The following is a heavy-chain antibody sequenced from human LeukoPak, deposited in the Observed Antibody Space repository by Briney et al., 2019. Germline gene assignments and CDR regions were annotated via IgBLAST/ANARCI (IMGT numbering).Heavy chain of an antibody. Sequence: GGSLRLSCAASGFTFSSYAMSWVRQAPGKGLEWVSAISGSGGSTYYADSVKGRFTISRDNSKNTLYLQMNSLKTEDTAVYYCTTTSDYGDHKRWGQGTLVTVSS. D-gene: IGHD4-17*01. CDR3: TTTSDYGDHKR. V-gene: IGHV3-23*01. CDR2: ISGSGGST. CDR1: GFTFSSYA. J-gene: IGHJ4*02.